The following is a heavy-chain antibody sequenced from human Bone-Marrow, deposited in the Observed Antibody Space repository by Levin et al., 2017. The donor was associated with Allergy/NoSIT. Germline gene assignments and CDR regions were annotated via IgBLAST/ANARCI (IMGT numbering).Heavy chain of an antibody. CDR2: TYLRSKWYH. CDR1: GDSVSNNRVA. J-gene: IGHJ4*02. D-gene: IGHD6-19*01. CDR3: ARDLRGYTSGWYLDS. V-gene: IGHV6-1*01. Sequence: LRLSCAISGDSVSNNRVAWNWIRQSPSGGFEWLGRTYLRSKWYHEYADSVTRRITVNPDISKNQFSLQLNSVSPEDTAIYFCARDLRGYTSGWYLDSWGPGILVTVSS.